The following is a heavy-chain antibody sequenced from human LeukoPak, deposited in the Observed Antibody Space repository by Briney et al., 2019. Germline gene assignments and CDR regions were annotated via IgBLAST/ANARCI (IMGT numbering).Heavy chain of an antibody. V-gene: IGHV1-46*01. J-gene: IGHJ4*02. CDR2: INPSGGST. D-gene: IGHD3-22*01. CDR3: AREEYDRSGYALDY. Sequence: ASVKVSCKASGYIFTSYFMHWVRQAPGQGLEWMGLINPSGGSTRYAQKFQGRVTMTRDMSTSTVYMELSRLRSDDTAVYYCAREEYDRSGYALDYWGQGTLVTVSS. CDR1: GYIFTSYF.